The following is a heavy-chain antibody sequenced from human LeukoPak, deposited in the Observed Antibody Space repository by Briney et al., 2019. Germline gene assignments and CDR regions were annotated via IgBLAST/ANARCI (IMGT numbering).Heavy chain of an antibody. V-gene: IGHV1-46*01. Sequence: ASVKVSCKASGYTFTSYYMHWVRQAPGQGLEWMGIINPSGGSTSYAQKFQGRVTMTRDMSTSTVYMELSSLRAEGTAVYYCAKDTQRWLQSIYFDYWGQGTLVTVSS. D-gene: IGHD5-24*01. J-gene: IGHJ4*02. CDR2: INPSGGST. CDR3: AKDTQRWLQSIYFDY. CDR1: GYTFTSYY.